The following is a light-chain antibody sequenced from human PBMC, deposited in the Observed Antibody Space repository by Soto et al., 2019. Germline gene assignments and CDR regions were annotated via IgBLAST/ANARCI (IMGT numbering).Light chain of an antibody. J-gene: IGLJ1*01. CDR3: ASWDDSLNGPV. V-gene: IGLV1-44*01. Sequence: QSVLTQSPSASGTPGQRVTISCSGSSSNVGGNPVNWYQHVPTTAPKLLIYTNTQRPSGVPDRFSGSKSGTSASLAISGLQSEDEADYYCASWDDSLNGPVFGTGTKVTVL. CDR1: SSNVGGNP. CDR2: TNT.